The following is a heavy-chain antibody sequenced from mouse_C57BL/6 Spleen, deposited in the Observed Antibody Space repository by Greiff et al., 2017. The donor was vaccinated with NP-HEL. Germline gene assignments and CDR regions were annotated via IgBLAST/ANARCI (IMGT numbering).Heavy chain of an antibody. D-gene: IGHD2-4*01. Sequence: QVQLQQSGAELVKPGASVKISCKASGYAFSSYWMNWVKQRPGKGLEWIGQIYPGDGDTNYNGKFKGKATLTADKSSSTAYMQLSSLTSEDSAVYFCAREDDYAYYAMDYWGQGTSVTVSS. CDR2: IYPGDGDT. V-gene: IGHV1-80*01. CDR3: AREDDYAYYAMDY. J-gene: IGHJ4*01. CDR1: GYAFSSYW.